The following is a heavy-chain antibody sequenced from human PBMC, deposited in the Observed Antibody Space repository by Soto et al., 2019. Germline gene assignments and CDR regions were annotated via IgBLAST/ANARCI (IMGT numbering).Heavy chain of an antibody. Sequence: QVQLQESGPGLVKPSQTLSLTCTVSGGSISSGGYYWSWIRQHPGKGLEWIGYIYYSGSTYYNPSLKSRVIISVDTSKYQFSLKLSSVTAADTAVYYCARGGMVRGVITPYYYYGMDVWGQGTTVTVSS. J-gene: IGHJ6*02. CDR1: GGSISSGGYY. CDR2: IYYSGST. CDR3: ARGGMVRGVITPYYYYGMDV. D-gene: IGHD3-10*01. V-gene: IGHV4-31*03.